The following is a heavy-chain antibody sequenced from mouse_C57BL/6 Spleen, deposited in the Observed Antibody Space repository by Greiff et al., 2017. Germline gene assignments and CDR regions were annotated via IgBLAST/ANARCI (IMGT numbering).Heavy chain of an antibody. CDR1: GYAFTNYL. V-gene: IGHV1-54*01. Sequence: QVQLQQSGAELVRPGTSVKVSCKASGYAFTNYLIEWVKQRPGQGLEWIGVINPGSGGTNYNEKFKGKATLTADKSSSTAYMQLSSLTSEDSAVYSCARRYDYDSYYYAMDYWGQGTSGTVSS. CDR3: ARRYDYDSYYYAMDY. CDR2: INPGSGGT. D-gene: IGHD2-4*01. J-gene: IGHJ4*01.